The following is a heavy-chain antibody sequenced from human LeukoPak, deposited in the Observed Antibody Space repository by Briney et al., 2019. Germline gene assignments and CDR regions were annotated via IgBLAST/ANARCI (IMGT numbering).Heavy chain of an antibody. D-gene: IGHD2-15*01. J-gene: IGHJ4*02. V-gene: IGHV3-23*01. CDR3: AKGLKGCSGNSCYYFFDF. CDR2: ITGSGGGT. CDR1: GFTFSSYA. Sequence: PGGSLRLSCAASGFTFSSYAMSWVRQAPGKGLEWVSSITGSGGGTYYADSVKGRFTISRDNSKNTLDLQMNSLRAEDTAVYYCAKGLKGCSGNSCYYFFDFWGQGTLVTVSS.